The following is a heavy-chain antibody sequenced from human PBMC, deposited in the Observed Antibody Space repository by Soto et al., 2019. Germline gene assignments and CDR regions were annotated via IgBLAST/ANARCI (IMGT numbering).Heavy chain of an antibody. CDR3: AKGRYDFWSGYFYGMDV. CDR2: ISGSGGST. D-gene: IGHD3-3*01. Sequence: GGSLRLSCAASGFTFSSYAMSWVRQAPGKGLEWVSAISGSGGSTYYADSVKGRFTISRDNSKNTLCLQMNSLRAEDTAVYYCAKGRYDFWSGYFYGMDVWGQGTTVTVSS. V-gene: IGHV3-23*01. J-gene: IGHJ6*02. CDR1: GFTFSSYA.